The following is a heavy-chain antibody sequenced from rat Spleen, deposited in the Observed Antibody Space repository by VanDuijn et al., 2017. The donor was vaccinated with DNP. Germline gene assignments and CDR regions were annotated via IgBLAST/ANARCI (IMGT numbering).Heavy chain of an antibody. CDR2: IWNTGGT. Sequence: QVQLKESGPGLVQPSQTLSLTCTFAGFSLTNYKVHWARQPPGKGLEWMGVIWNTGGTRYNPTLKSRLSITRDTSKSQVFLKMNSLQTEDTAIYFCTREDSSYMYYFDYWGQGTLVTVSS. J-gene: IGHJ3*01. CDR1: GFSLTNYK. D-gene: IGHD1-2*01. V-gene: IGHV2-41*01. CDR3: TREDSSYMYYFDY.